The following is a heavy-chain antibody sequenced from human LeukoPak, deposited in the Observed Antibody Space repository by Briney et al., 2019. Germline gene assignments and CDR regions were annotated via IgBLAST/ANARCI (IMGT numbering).Heavy chain of an antibody. D-gene: IGHD1-26*01. CDR1: GYTFTSYY. V-gene: IGHV1-46*01. J-gene: IGHJ4*02. CDR3: ARHSGSYAYFDY. Sequence: PGASVKVSCKASGYTFTSYYMHWVRQAPGQGLEWMGIINPSGGSTSYAQKFQGRVTMTKDTSTSTVYMELSSLRSEDTAVYYCARHSGSYAYFDYWGQGTLVTVSS. CDR2: INPSGGST.